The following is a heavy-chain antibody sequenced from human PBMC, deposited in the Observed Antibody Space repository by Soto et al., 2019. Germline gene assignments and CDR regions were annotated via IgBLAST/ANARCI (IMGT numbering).Heavy chain of an antibody. Sequence: ASVKVSCKASGYTFTSYAMHWVRQAPGQRLEWMGWINAGNGNTKYSQKFQGRVTITRDTSASTAYMELSSLRSEDTAVYYCARDHAVAGSGIGYYFDYWGQGTLVTVSS. CDR2: INAGNGNT. CDR3: ARDHAVAGSGIGYYFDY. CDR1: GYTFTSYA. V-gene: IGHV1-3*01. D-gene: IGHD6-19*01. J-gene: IGHJ4*02.